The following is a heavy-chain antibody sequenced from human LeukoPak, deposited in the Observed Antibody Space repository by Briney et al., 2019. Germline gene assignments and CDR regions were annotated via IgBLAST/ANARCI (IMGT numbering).Heavy chain of an antibody. CDR3: ARGPIIDIAIVPAADEYYYMDV. J-gene: IGHJ6*03. Sequence: ASVKVSCKASGYTFTSYGITWVRQAPGQGLEWMGWISAYNGNTKYAQKLQGRVTMTTDTSTSTAYMELRSLRSDGTAVYYCARGPIIDIAIVPAADEYYYMDVWGKGTTVTVSS. CDR1: GYTFTSYG. V-gene: IGHV1-18*01. CDR2: ISAYNGNT. D-gene: IGHD2-2*01.